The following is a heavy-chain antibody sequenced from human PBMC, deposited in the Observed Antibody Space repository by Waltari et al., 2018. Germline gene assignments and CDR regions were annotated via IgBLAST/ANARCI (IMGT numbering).Heavy chain of an antibody. CDR2: IWYDGSNK. Sequence: QVQLVESGGGVVQPGRSLRLSCAASGFTFISYGMHWVRQAPGKGLEWVAVIWYDGSNKYYADSVKGRFTISRDNSKNTLYLQMNSLRAEDTAVYYCAKDRGAARGYFDYWGQGTLVTVSS. D-gene: IGHD3-10*01. CDR3: AKDRGAARGYFDY. V-gene: IGHV3-33*06. J-gene: IGHJ4*02. CDR1: GFTFISYG.